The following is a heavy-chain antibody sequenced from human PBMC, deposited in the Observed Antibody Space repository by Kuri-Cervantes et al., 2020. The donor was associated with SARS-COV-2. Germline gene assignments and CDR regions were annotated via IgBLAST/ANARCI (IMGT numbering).Heavy chain of an antibody. J-gene: IGHJ6*02. CDR1: GDSVSSNSAA. D-gene: IGHD3-22*01. V-gene: IGHV6-1*01. CDR3: ARAMYYYDSSGYYINYYGMDV. CDR2: TYYRSKWYN. Sequence: LRLSCAISGDSVSSNSAAWNWIRQSPSRGLEWLGRTYYRSKWYNDYAVSVKSRITINPDTSKNQFSLQLNSVTPEDTAVYYCARAMYYYDSSGYYINYYGMDVWGQGTTVTVSS.